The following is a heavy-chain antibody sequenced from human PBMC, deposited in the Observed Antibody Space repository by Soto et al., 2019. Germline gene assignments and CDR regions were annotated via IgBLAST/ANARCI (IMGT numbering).Heavy chain of an antibody. J-gene: IGHJ3*02. CDR2: INHSGST. D-gene: IGHD3-22*01. CDR1: GGSFSGYY. Sequence: QVQLQQWGAGLLKPSETLSLTCAVYGGSFSGYYWSWIRQPPGKGLEWIGEINHSGSTNYNPSLKSRVTISADTSKNQFSSKLSSVSAADTAVYYCARSSHYYGSSGLGSFDIWGQGTMVTVSS. CDR3: ARSSHYYGSSGLGSFDI. V-gene: IGHV4-34*01.